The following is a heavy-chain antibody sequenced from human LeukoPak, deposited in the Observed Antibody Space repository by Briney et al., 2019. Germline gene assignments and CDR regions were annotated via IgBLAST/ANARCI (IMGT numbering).Heavy chain of an antibody. CDR3: ARDQLGIAVAGTVLYYYYMDV. J-gene: IGHJ6*03. CDR2: IIPIFGTA. Sequence: GSSVKVSCKASGGTFSSYAISWVRQAPGQGLEWMGGIIPIFGTANYAQKFQGRVTITADESTSTAYMELSRLRSDDTAVYYCARDQLGIAVAGTVLYYYYMDVWGKGTTVTISS. V-gene: IGHV1-69*01. D-gene: IGHD6-19*01. CDR1: GGTFSSYA.